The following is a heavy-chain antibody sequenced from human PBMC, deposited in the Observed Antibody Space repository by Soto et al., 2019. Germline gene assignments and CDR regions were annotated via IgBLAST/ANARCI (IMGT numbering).Heavy chain of an antibody. J-gene: IGHJ4*02. Sequence: EVQLLESGGGLVQPGGSLRLSCAASGFSFSRYAMMWVRQPPGKGREGVAGMTVSGGDIRYADSVKGRFTISKDNSKNTLYLQMNSLRAEDTAIYYCAKDAVYNDGLWLVANWGQGTLVTVSS. D-gene: IGHD5-12*01. CDR3: AKDAVYNDGLWLVAN. CDR2: MTVSGGDI. CDR1: GFSFSRYA. V-gene: IGHV3-23*01.